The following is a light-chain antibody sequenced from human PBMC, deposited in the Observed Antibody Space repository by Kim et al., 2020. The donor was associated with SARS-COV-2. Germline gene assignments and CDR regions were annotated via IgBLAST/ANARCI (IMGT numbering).Light chain of an antibody. J-gene: IGKJ2*03. CDR3: QQYGSSPLYS. V-gene: IGKV3-20*01. Sequence: PGERAPLTCRARTSGSSSYLAWYQQKPGQAPRLLLYCAASRATGIPDTFSGSGSGTDFTLTISRLEPEDFAVYYCQQYGSSPLYSFGQGTKLEI. CDR1: TSGSSSY. CDR2: CAA.